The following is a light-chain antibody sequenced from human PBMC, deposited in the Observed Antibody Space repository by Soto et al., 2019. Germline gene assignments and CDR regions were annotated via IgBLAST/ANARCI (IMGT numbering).Light chain of an antibody. CDR2: DVS. J-gene: IGLJ1*01. CDR1: SSDVGGYNY. V-gene: IGLV2-14*03. Sequence: QSALTQPASVSGSPGQSITISCTGTSSDVGGYNYVSWYQHHPGKAPKLMIYDVSNRPSGVSNRFSGSKSGNTASLTISGLQDEDEADYYCSSYTRSSTFYVFGTGTKLTVL. CDR3: SSYTRSSTFYV.